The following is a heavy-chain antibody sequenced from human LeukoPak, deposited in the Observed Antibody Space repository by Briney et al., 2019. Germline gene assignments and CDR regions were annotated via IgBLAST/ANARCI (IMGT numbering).Heavy chain of an antibody. CDR1: GFTFSSYS. D-gene: IGHD4-17*01. CDR2: ISSSSSYI. V-gene: IGHV3-21*01. Sequence: GGSLRLSCAASGFTFSSYSMNWVRQAPGKGLEWVSSISSSSSYIYYADSVKGRFTISRDNAKNSLYLQMNSLRAEDTAVYYCARATEDYGDYVRVLDYWGQGTLVTVSS. CDR3: ARATEDYGDYVRVLDY. J-gene: IGHJ4*02.